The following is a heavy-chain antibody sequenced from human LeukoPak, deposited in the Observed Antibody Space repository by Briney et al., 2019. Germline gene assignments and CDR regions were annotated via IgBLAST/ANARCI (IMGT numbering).Heavy chain of an antibody. CDR2: ISYDGSNK. Sequence: GGSLRLSCAASGFTFSSYGMHWVRQAPGKGLEWVAVISYDGSNKYYADSVKGRFTISRDNSKNTLYLQMNSLRAVDTAVYYCAKDFGQLWPYYFDYWGQGTLVTVSS. D-gene: IGHD5-18*01. CDR3: AKDFGQLWPYYFDY. J-gene: IGHJ4*02. V-gene: IGHV3-30*18. CDR1: GFTFSSYG.